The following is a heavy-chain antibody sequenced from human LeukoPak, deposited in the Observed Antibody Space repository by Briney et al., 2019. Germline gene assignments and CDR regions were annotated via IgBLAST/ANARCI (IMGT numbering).Heavy chain of an antibody. CDR1: GCTFSSYG. Sequence: PGRSLRLSCAASGCTFSSYGMHWVRQAPGKGLEWVAVISYDGSNKYYADSVKGRFTISRDNSKNTLYLQMNSLRAEDTAVYYCARDSELGWAFDIWGQGTMVTVSS. D-gene: IGHD7-27*01. J-gene: IGHJ3*02. CDR3: ARDSELGWAFDI. V-gene: IGHV3-30*03. CDR2: ISYDGSNK.